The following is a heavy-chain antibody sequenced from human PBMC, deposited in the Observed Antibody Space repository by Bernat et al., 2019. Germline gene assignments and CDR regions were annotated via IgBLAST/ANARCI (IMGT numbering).Heavy chain of an antibody. Sequence: QVQLVESGGGVVQPGRSLRLSCAASGFTFSSYGMHWVRQAPGKGLEWVVVISYDGSNKYYADSVKGRFTISRDNSKNTLYLQMNSLRAEDTAVYYCAKSRFYGSGDYYFDYWGQGTLVTVSS. CDR3: AKSRFYGSGDYYFDY. J-gene: IGHJ4*02. D-gene: IGHD3-10*01. CDR2: ISYDGSNK. V-gene: IGHV3-30*18. CDR1: GFTFSSYG.